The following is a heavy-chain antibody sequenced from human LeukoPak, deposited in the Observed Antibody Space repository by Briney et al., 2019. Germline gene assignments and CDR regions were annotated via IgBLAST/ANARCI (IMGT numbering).Heavy chain of an antibody. V-gene: IGHV4-34*01. J-gene: IGHJ4*02. CDR3: ATLGSGSYEF. D-gene: IGHD1-26*01. CDR2: INHSGST. CDR1: GGSFSGYY. Sequence: PSETLSLTCAVYGGSFSGYYWSWIRQPPGKGLEWIGEINHSGSTNYNPSLKSRVTISVDMSKNQFSLKLSSVTAADTAVYYCATLGSGSYEFWGQGTLVTVSS.